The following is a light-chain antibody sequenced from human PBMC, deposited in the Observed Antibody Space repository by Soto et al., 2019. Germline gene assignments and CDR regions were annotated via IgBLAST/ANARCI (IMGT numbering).Light chain of an antibody. CDR2: GAS. J-gene: IGKJ1*01. Sequence: EIVMTQSPATLSVSPGERATLSCRASQSVSSNLAGYQQKPGQAPRLLIYGASTRDTGIPARFSGSGSGTEFTLTISSLQSEDFAVYYCQQYNNWPPWTFGQGTKVEIK. CDR1: QSVSSN. V-gene: IGKV3-15*01. CDR3: QQYNNWPPWT.